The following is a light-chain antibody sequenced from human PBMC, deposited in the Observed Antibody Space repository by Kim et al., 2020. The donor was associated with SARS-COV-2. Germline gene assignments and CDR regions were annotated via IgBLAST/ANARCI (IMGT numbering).Light chain of an antibody. CDR3: QAWDSSTAV. V-gene: IGLV3-1*01. Sequence: SYELTQPPSVSVSPGQTASITCSGDKLGDKYACWYQQKPGQSPVLVIYQDSKRPSGIPERFSGSNSGNTATLTISGTQPMDEADYYCQAWDSSTAVFGGGTRLTVL. CDR1: KLGDKY. CDR2: QDS. J-gene: IGLJ2*01.